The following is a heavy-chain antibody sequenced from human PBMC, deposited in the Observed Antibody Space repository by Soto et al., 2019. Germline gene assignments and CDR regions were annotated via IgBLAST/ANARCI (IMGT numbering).Heavy chain of an antibody. V-gene: IGHV3-30*18. CDR2: MSYDGNNQ. CDR3: AKALGELSPESFDY. CDR1: GFTFSSYA. D-gene: IGHD3-16*02. Sequence: QVQLVESGGGVVQPGRSLRLSCAASGFTFSSYAMHWLRQAPGKGLEWVAIMSYDGNNQYYADSVKGRFTISRDNFKNTLHLQMNSLRAEDTAVYYCAKALGELSPESFDYWGQGILVTVSS. J-gene: IGHJ4*02.